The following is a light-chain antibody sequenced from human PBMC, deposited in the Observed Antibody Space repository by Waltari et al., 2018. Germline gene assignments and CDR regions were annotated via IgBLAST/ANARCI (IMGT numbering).Light chain of an antibody. CDR1: SADLASYNL. V-gene: IGLV2-23*01. J-gene: IGLJ1*01. CDR3: CSYTGSSTSYG. CDR2: EAV. Sequence: QSALTQPASVSGSPGQSITISCTGASADLASYNLVSWYQHHPAKAPKLMIYEAVKRPSGVSNRFSAAKSGTTASLIISGLQADDEADYYCCSYTGSSTSYGCGSGTKVTVL.